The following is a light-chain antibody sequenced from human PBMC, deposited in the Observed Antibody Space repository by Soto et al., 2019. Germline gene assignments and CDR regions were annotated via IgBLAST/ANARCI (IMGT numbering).Light chain of an antibody. CDR1: HSISSW. CDR3: QQYNSYSWT. Sequence: DLPMTQSPSTLSASVGDRVTITCRASHSISSWLAWYQQKPGKAPKLLIYDASSLESGVPSRFSGGASGTEFTLTISSLQPDDFATYYCQQYNSYSWTFGQGTKVEIK. CDR2: DAS. V-gene: IGKV1-5*01. J-gene: IGKJ1*01.